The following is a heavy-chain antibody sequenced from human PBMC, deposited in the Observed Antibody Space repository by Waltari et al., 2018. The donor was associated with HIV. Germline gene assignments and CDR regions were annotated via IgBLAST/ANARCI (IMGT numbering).Heavy chain of an antibody. CDR3: ARDRGGSSSLVLDS. D-gene: IGHD6-6*01. CDR2: IWYDGSNK. CDR1: GFTFKNYG. Sequence: QVQLVESGGGVVQPGRSLRLSCDASGFTFKNYGMHWVRQAPGKGLGWVAVIWYDGSNKYYADSVKGRFTISRDNSKNRLYLQMNSLRAEDTAVYYCARDRGGSSSLVLDSWGQGTLVTVSS. V-gene: IGHV3-33*01. J-gene: IGHJ4*02.